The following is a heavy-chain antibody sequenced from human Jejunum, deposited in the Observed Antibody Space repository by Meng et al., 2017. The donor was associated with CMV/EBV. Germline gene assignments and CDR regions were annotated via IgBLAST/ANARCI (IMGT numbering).Heavy chain of an antibody. Sequence: ASGFTFRNSAMRWVSQALGKGLGWVSSISGSGGDKFYADSVRGRFTISRDNSKNTVYLQMNGLGAEDTAVYYCTKGVSGPLYYFDHWGQGMLVTVSS. CDR2: ISGSGGDK. J-gene: IGHJ4*02. D-gene: IGHD2-15*01. CDR1: GFTFRNSA. CDR3: TKGVSGPLYYFDH. V-gene: IGHV3-23*01.